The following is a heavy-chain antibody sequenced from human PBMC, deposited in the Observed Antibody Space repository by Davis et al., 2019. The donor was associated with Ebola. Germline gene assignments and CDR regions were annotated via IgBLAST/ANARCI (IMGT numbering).Heavy chain of an antibody. Sequence: GGSLRLSCAASGFTFSSYWMSWVRQAPGKGLEWVANIKEDGSEKHYVDSVKGRFTISRDNAKNSLYVQMNSLRAEDTAVYYCAKSYGVTSGYFDLWGQGTQVTVSS. CDR1: GFTFSSYW. V-gene: IGHV3-7*01. CDR2: IKEDGSEK. D-gene: IGHD3-16*01. CDR3: AKSYGVTSGYFDL. J-gene: IGHJ4*02.